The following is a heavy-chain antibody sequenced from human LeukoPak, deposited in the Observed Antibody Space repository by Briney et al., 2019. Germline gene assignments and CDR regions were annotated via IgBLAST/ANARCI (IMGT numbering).Heavy chain of an antibody. V-gene: IGHV1-2*02. CDR1: GYTFTDYY. CDR2: INPNSGDT. Sequence: ASVKVSCKASGYTFTDYYVYWVRQAPGQGLEWMGWINPNSGDTNYAQKFQGRVTMTRDTSISTAYMDLSSLRSEDTAVYYCARSGVGYLYYFDYWGQGTLVTVSS. D-gene: IGHD5-18*01. CDR3: ARSGVGYLYYFDY. J-gene: IGHJ4*02.